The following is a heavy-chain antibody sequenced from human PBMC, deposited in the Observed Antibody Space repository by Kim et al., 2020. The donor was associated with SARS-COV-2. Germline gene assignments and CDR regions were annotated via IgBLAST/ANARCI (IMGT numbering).Heavy chain of an antibody. V-gene: IGHV4-59*01. Sequence: SLKSRVTISVDTSKNQFSLKLSSVTAADTAVYYCATLDSSGYYYGSGFAYWGQGTLVTVSS. J-gene: IGHJ4*02. CDR3: ATLDSSGYYYGSGFAY. D-gene: IGHD3-22*01.